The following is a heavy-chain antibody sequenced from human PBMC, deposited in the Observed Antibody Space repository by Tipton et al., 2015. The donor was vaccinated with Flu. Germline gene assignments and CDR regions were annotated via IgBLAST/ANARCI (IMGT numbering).Heavy chain of an antibody. D-gene: IGHD2-21*01. CDR1: GFTFSSSW. J-gene: IGHJ6*02. Sequence: LSLTCAASGFTFSSSWMGWVRQAPGKGLEWVASIMQDGSEKNYVDSVRGRFTISRDNAQSSLYLQMNSLRTEDTAVYYCARDRGGRYYFYGMDVWGQGTTVTVSS. V-gene: IGHV3-7*01. CDR3: ARDRGGRYYFYGMDV. CDR2: IMQDGSEK.